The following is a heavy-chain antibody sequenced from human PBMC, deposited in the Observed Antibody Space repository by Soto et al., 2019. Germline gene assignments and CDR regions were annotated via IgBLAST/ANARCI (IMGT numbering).Heavy chain of an antibody. D-gene: IGHD2-15*01. V-gene: IGHV4-34*01. CDR3: APSQGGGGNAFGWFDP. Sequence: QVQLQQWGAGLLKPSETLSLTCAVYGGSFSGYYWSWIRQPPGKGLEWIGEINHSGSTNYNPSLKSRVTISVDTSKNQFSLKLRSVAAAVTAGYYCAPSQGGGGNAFGWFDPLGQGTLVTVSS. J-gene: IGHJ5*02. CDR1: GGSFSGYY. CDR2: INHSGST.